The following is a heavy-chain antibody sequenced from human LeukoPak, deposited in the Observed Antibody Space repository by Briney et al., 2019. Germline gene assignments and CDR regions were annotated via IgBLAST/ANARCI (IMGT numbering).Heavy chain of an antibody. Sequence: GSLRLSCAASGFTFSSYSMNWVRQAPGKGLEWVSSISSSSSYIYYADSVKGRFTISRDNAKNSLYLQMNSLRAEDTAVYYCARDPQDYDSSGYYSPYWGQGTLVTVSS. CDR1: GFTFSSYS. V-gene: IGHV3-21*01. J-gene: IGHJ4*02. CDR3: ARDPQDYDSSGYYSPY. CDR2: ISSSSSYI. D-gene: IGHD3-22*01.